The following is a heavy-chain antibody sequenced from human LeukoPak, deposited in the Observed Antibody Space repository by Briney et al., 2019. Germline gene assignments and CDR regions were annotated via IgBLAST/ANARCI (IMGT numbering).Heavy chain of an antibody. D-gene: IGHD3-16*01. CDR1: GYIFISYG. Sequence: ASVKVSCTASGYIFISYGISWVRQAPGQGLEWMGWINAYNGNTNYAQNLQGRVTMTTDTSTSTAYMELRSLRSDDTAVYYCARGGVMYYFDYWGQGTLVTVSS. J-gene: IGHJ4*02. CDR3: ARGGVMYYFDY. CDR2: INAYNGNT. V-gene: IGHV1-18*01.